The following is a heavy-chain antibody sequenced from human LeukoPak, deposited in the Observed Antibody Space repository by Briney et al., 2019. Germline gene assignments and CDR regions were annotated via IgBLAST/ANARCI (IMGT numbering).Heavy chain of an antibody. CDR1: RGSLTTHY. CDR3: AIDRRREGVHAFDV. V-gene: IGHV4-59*11. Sequence: SQTLSLTCRVSRGSLTTHYSSWIRQPPRKGVEWIWYDHYTESPNFNPPLTRRVTISLDTPKNHFSLKLTSVAAADAAVYYCAIDRRREGVHAFDVWGGGTMVSVSS. J-gene: IGHJ3*01. D-gene: IGHD1-14*01. CDR2: DHYTESP.